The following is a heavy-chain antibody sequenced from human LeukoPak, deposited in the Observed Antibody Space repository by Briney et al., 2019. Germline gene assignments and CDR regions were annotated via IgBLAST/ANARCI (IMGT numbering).Heavy chain of an antibody. CDR3: AKGYCSSTSCYAFFPWFDP. CDR2: ISGSGGST. D-gene: IGHD2-2*01. Sequence: GGTLRLSCAASGFTFSSYGMSWVRQAPGKGLEWVSAISGSGGSTYYADSVKGRFTISRDNSKNTLYPQMNSLRAEDTAVYYCAKGYCSSTSCYAFFPWFDPWGQGTLVTVSS. J-gene: IGHJ5*02. CDR1: GFTFSSYG. V-gene: IGHV3-23*01.